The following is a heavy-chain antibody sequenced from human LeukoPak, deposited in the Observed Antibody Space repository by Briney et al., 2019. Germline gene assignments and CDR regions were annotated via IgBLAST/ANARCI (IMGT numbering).Heavy chain of an antibody. CDR2: INAGNGNT. J-gene: IGHJ4*02. D-gene: IGHD2-8*01. CDR1: GYTFTSYA. Sequence: AASVKVSCKASGYTFTSYAMHCVRQAPGQRLECMGWINAGNGNTKYSQKFQGRVTITRDTSADTAYMELSSLRSEDTAVYYCPRLKSCTNGVCYAAFDYWGQGTLVTVSS. CDR3: PRLKSCTNGVCYAAFDY. V-gene: IGHV1-3*01.